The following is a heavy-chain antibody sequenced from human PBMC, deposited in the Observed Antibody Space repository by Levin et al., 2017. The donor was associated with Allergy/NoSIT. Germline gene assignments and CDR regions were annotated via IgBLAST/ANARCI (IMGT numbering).Heavy chain of an antibody. J-gene: IGHJ4*02. CDR3: VRDRNYYFDY. CDR2: IWFDGSIR. CDR1: GFTFPSSA. Sequence: LSLTCAAAGFTFPSSAMHWVRQAPGKGLESVAVIWFDGSIRDYEDSVKGRFAISRDNSKNTLYLEMNNLRAEDTATYYCVRDRNYYFDYWGQGTLVTVSA. V-gene: IGHV3-33*01.